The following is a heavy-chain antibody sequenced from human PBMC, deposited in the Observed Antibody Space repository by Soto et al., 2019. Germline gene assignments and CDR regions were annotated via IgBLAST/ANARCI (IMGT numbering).Heavy chain of an antibody. CDR1: SGSIFSSNW. D-gene: IGHD3-9*01. Sequence: QVQLQESGPGLVKPSGTLSLTCAVSSGSIFSSNWWSWVRQPPGKGLEWIGETRNSGGANYNPSLMSRVTISVDKSTNQFFLNLNSVTAADTAVYYCASHLTMTGTRGFDHWGLGTLVTVSS. J-gene: IGHJ4*02. CDR2: TRNSGGA. V-gene: IGHV4-4*02. CDR3: ASHLTMTGTRGFDH.